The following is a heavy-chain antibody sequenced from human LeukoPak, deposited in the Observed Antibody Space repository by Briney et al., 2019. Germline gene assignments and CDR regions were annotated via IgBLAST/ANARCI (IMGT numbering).Heavy chain of an antibody. D-gene: IGHD1-26*01. Sequence: GGSLRLSCAASGFTFSSYWMHWVRQAPGKGLEWVSVIYIGGSTYYADSVKGRFTISRDNSKNTLYLQMNSLRAEDTAVYYCARRLGATTSFDYWGQGTLVTVSS. CDR2: IYIGGST. CDR3: ARRLGATTSFDY. V-gene: IGHV3-66*04. J-gene: IGHJ4*02. CDR1: GFTFSSYW.